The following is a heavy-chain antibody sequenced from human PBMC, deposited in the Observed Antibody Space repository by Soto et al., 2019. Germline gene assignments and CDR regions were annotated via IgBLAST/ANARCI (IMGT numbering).Heavy chain of an antibody. Sequence: QVQLVQSGAEVKKPGSSVKVSCKASGGTFSSYAISWVRQAPGQGLEWMGGISPSFGTANYAHKFQGRVTITADGTTGTAYVDLRSLRPEDTAVYYGARELPFVGAHYGNWLDPWGQGTLVSVSS. CDR1: GGTFSSYA. J-gene: IGHJ5*02. CDR3: ARELPFVGAHYGNWLDP. CDR2: ISPSFGTA. D-gene: IGHD3-16*01. V-gene: IGHV1-69*01.